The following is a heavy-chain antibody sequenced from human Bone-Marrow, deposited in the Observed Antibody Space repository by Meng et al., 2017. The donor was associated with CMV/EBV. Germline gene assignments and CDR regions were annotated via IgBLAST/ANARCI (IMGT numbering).Heavy chain of an antibody. J-gene: IGHJ4*02. Sequence: QVQFEQSGAEVKKPGASVKVSCKASGYTFTDHYMPWVRQPPGQGLEWMGWISAYNGNTNYAQKLQGRVTMTTDTSTSTAYMELRSLRSDDTAVYYCVRMAFDADYYFDYWGQGTLVTVSS. D-gene: IGHD3-3*02. CDR1: GYTFTDHY. CDR2: ISAYNGNT. V-gene: IGHV1-18*04. CDR3: VRMAFDADYYFDY.